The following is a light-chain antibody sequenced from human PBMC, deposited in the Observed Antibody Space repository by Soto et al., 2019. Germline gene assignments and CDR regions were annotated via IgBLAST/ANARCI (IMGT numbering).Light chain of an antibody. CDR3: QQYGGVPFT. Sequence: EVVLTQSPGTLSLSPGERVTLSCRASQTVTSDYLAWYQQKPGQTPRLLIYGASSRATGIPDRFRGSGTGTDFSLTISRLEPEDFAVSYCQQYGGVPFTFGPGTKVDVK. J-gene: IGKJ3*01. CDR2: GAS. CDR1: QTVTSDY. V-gene: IGKV3-20*01.